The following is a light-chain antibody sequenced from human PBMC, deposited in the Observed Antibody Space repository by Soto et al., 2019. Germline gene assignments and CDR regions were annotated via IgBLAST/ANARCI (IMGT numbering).Light chain of an antibody. CDR3: VLYMGSGIWV. CDR1: SGSVSTSYY. V-gene: IGLV8-61*01. J-gene: IGLJ3*02. Sequence: QAVVTQEPSFSVSPGGTVTLTCGLSSGSVSTSYYPSWYQQTPGQAPRTLIDSTNTRSSGVPDRFSGSILGNKAALTITGAQADDESDYYCVLYMGSGIWVFGGGTKLPVL. CDR2: STN.